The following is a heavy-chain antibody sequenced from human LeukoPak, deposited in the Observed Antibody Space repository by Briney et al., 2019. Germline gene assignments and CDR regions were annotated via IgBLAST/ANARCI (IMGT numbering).Heavy chain of an antibody. CDR3: ARDPNLGYCSSTSCYPPD. D-gene: IGHD2-2*01. CDR2: IIPIFGTA. J-gene: IGHJ4*02. V-gene: IGHV1-69*06. CDR1: GGTFSSYA. Sequence: SVNVSCKASGGTFSSYAISWVRQAPGQGLGWMGGIIPIFGTANYAQKFQGRVTITADKSTSTAYMELSSLRSDDTAVYYCARDPNLGYCSSTSCYPPDWGQGTLVTVSS.